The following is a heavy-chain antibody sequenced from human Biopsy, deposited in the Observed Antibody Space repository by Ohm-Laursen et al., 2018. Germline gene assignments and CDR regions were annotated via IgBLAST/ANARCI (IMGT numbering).Heavy chain of an antibody. D-gene: IGHD6-19*01. CDR1: GGSTNDYF. CDR3: ARTPGKAVAGRFLDL. Sequence: TLSLTCSVSGGSTNDYFWSWIRQPAGETLEWIGRIYSSGGSSYNPSLKSRISMSMAMSNNQFSLTLTSVTAADTAVYYCARTPGKAVAGRFLDLWGRGTLVTVSS. J-gene: IGHJ2*01. CDR2: IYSSGGS. V-gene: IGHV4-4*07.